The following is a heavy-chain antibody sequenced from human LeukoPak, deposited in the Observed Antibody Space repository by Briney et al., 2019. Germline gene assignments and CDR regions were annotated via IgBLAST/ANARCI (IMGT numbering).Heavy chain of an antibody. CDR1: GYTFTDYY. Sequence: ASVKVSCKASGYTFTDYYMHWVRQAPGQGLEWMGWINPDSGGTNYAQKFQGRLTVTTDTSTSTVYMELSSLRSEETAVYYCARAGAISNYIFDFWGQGTLVTVSS. J-gene: IGHJ4*02. D-gene: IGHD3-10*01. V-gene: IGHV1-2*02. CDR2: INPDSGGT. CDR3: ARAGAISNYIFDF.